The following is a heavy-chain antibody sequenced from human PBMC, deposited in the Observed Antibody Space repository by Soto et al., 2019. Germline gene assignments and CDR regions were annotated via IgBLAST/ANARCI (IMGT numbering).Heavy chain of an antibody. CDR1: GYTFTSYY. Sequence: QVQLVQSGAELKKPGASVKVSCKASGYTFTSYYMHWVRQAPGQGLEWMGIINPSAGDTNYAQKFTVRVTMNRDTSTSTVYMELSSLISYNTAVYHCARGLMVRVVWFYYDMDVWGKGTTVTVSS. D-gene: IGHD3-10*01. J-gene: IGHJ6*03. CDR2: INPSAGDT. V-gene: IGHV1-46*03. CDR3: ARGLMVRVVWFYYDMDV.